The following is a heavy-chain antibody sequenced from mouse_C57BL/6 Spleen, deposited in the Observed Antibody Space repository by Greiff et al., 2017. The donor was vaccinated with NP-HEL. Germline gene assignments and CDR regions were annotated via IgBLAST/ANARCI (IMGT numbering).Heavy chain of an antibody. V-gene: IGHV1-61*01. J-gene: IGHJ2*01. Sequence: VKLVESGAELVRPGSSVKLSCKASGYTFTSYWMDWVKQRPGQGLEWIGNIYPSDSETHYNQKFKDKATLTVDKSSSTAYMQRSSLTSEDSAVYYWSRGGTVVDYWGQGTTLTVSS. CDR1: GYTFTSYW. CDR2: IYPSDSET. CDR3: SRGGTVVDY. D-gene: IGHD1-1*01.